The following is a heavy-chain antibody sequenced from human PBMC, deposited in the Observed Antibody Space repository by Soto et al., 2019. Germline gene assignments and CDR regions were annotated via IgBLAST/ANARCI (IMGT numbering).Heavy chain of an antibody. J-gene: IGHJ4*02. Sequence: NPSETLSLTCAVSGGSISSGGYSWSWIRQPPGKGLEWIGYIYHSGSTYYNPSLKSRVTISVDTSKNHFSLKLSSVTAADTAVYYCARGLDIAAYYFDYWGQGTLVTVSS. D-gene: IGHD5-12*01. V-gene: IGHV4-30-2*01. CDR3: ARGLDIAAYYFDY. CDR1: GGSISSGGYS. CDR2: IYHSGST.